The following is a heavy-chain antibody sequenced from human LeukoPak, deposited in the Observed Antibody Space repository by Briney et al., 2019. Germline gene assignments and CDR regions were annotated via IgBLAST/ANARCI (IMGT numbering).Heavy chain of an antibody. J-gene: IGHJ4*02. CDR1: GGSISSGGYS. Sequence: SHTLSLTCAASGGSISSGGYSWSWLRQPPGKGLEWIGYIYHSGRTYYSPSLKRRVTISVDRSKNQFSLKLSSVTAADTAVYYCASKSAAVDYWGQGTLVTVSS. D-gene: IGHD6-25*01. CDR3: ASKSAAVDY. V-gene: IGHV4-30-2*01. CDR2: IYHSGRT.